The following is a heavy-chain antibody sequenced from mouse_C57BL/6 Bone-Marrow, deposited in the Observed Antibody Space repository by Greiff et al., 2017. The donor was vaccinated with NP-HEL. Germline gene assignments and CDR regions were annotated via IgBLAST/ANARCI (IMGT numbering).Heavy chain of an antibody. V-gene: IGHV1-81*01. D-gene: IGHD1-1*01. CDR1: GYTFTSYG. J-gene: IGHJ3*01. Sequence: QVQLQQSGAELARPGASVKLSCKASGYTFTSYGISWVKQRPGQGLEWIGEIYPRSGNTYYNEKFKGKAKRPADKSSSTAYMELRSMTSEDSAVYFCAREGIYYYGSSWFAYWGQGTLVTVSA. CDR3: AREGIYYYGSSWFAY. CDR2: IYPRSGNT.